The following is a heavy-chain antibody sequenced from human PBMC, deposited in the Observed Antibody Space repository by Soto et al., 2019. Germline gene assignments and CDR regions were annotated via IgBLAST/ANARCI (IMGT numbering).Heavy chain of an antibody. CDR1: GFIFSSYA. D-gene: IGHD3-10*01. CDR2: VSYDGSET. CDR3: AKAHYYSSGSYNA. Sequence: QVQLVESGGGVVQPGRSLRLSCAASGFIFSSYAMHWVRQAPGKGLEWVAFVSYDGSETYHADSVKGRFTISIDNSKNTLFLQMNRLRIEDTAVYYCAKAHYYSSGSYNAWGQGTLVTVSS. V-gene: IGHV3-30*18. J-gene: IGHJ5*02.